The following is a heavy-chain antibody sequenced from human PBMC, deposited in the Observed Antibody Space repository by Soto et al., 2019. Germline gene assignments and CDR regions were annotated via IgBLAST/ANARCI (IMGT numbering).Heavy chain of an antibody. CDR1: GGSISSSNW. Sequence: QVQLQESGPGLVKPSGTLSLTCAVSGGSISSSNWWSWVRQPPGKGLEWIGEIYHSGSTNYNPSLKSRVTISVDKSKNQFSLKLSSVTAADTAVYYCVSLNSSSWPNSYYFDYWGQGTLVTVSS. CDR3: VSLNSSSWPNSYYFDY. CDR2: IYHSGST. V-gene: IGHV4-4*02. D-gene: IGHD6-13*01. J-gene: IGHJ4*02.